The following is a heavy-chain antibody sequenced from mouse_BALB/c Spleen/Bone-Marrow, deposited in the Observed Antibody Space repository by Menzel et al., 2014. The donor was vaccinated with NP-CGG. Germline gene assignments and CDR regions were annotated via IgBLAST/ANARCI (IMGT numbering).Heavy chain of an antibody. CDR2: INPDSSTI. CDR3: ARGGYGSSYWFAY. J-gene: IGHJ3*01. V-gene: IGHV4-1*02. Sequence: EVHLVESGGGLVQPGGSLKLSCAASGFDFSRYWMSWVRQAPGKGLEWIGEINPDSSTINYTPSLKDKFIISRDNAKNTLYLQMSKVRSEDTAIYYCARGGYGSSYWFAYWGQGTLVTVSA. D-gene: IGHD1-1*01. CDR1: GFDFSRYW.